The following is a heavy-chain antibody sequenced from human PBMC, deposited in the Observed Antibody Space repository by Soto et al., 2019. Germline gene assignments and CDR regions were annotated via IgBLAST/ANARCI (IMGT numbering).Heavy chain of an antibody. CDR3: AKALQTYYDFWSGTSQDY. J-gene: IGHJ4*02. D-gene: IGHD3-3*01. V-gene: IGHV3-23*01. Sequence: GGSLRLSCAASGFTFSSYAMSWVRQAPGKGLEWVSAISGSGGSTYYADSVKGRFTISRDNSKNTLYLQMNSLRAEDTAVYYCAKALQTYYDFWSGTSQDYWGQGTLVTVSS. CDR1: GFTFSSYA. CDR2: ISGSGGST.